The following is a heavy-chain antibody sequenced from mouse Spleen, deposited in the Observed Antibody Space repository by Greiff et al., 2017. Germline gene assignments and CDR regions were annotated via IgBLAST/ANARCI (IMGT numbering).Heavy chain of an antibody. J-gene: IGHJ4*01. Sequence: QVQLQQPGAELVKPGASVKLSCKASGYTFTSYWMQWVKQRPGQGLEWIGEIDPSDSYTNYNQKFKGKATLTVDTSSSTAYMQLSSLTSEDSAVYYCARPLGLGHEAMDYWGQGTSVTVSS. V-gene: IGHV1-50*01. D-gene: IGHD4-1*01. CDR2: IDPSDSYT. CDR3: ARPLGLGHEAMDY. CDR1: GYTFTSYW.